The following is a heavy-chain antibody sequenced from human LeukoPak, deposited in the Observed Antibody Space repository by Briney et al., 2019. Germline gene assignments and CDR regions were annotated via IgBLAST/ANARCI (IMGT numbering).Heavy chain of an antibody. J-gene: IGHJ4*02. CDR1: GGSFSGYY. Sequence: SETLSLTCAVSGGSFSGYYWSWIRRPPGKGLEWIGEINHSGSTNYNPSLKSRVTISVDTSKNQFSLKLSSVTAADTAVYYCARLRYCSSTSCPRWGQGTLVTVSS. V-gene: IGHV4-34*01. CDR2: INHSGST. D-gene: IGHD2-2*01. CDR3: ARLRYCSSTSCPR.